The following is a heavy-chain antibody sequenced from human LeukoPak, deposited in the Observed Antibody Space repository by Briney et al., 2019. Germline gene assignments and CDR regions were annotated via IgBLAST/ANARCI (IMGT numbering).Heavy chain of an antibody. J-gene: IGHJ4*02. CDR2: MDYSGRT. CDR1: GGSIGTFH. V-gene: IGHV4-59*01. Sequence: SETLSLTSTVSGGSIGTFHWSWIRQPPGKGLEWIGYMDYSGRTKYISSLKSRITMSVDTSKNQFSLRLSSVTAADTAVYYCARWSGSSGPFDYWGQGTLVTVSS. CDR3: ARWSGSSGPFDY. D-gene: IGHD3-3*01.